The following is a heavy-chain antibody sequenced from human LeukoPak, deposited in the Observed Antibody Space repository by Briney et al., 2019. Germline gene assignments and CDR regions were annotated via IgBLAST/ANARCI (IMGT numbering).Heavy chain of an antibody. CDR1: GGSFSGYY. V-gene: IGHV4-34*01. J-gene: IGHJ4*02. Sequence: SETLSLTCAVYGGSFSGYYWSWIRQPPGKGLEWIGEINHSGSTNYNPSLKSRVTISVDTSKNQFSLKLSSVTAADTAVYYCARGSSGYYEFNYWGQGTLVTVSS. CDR2: INHSGST. CDR3: ARGSSGYYEFNY. D-gene: IGHD3-22*01.